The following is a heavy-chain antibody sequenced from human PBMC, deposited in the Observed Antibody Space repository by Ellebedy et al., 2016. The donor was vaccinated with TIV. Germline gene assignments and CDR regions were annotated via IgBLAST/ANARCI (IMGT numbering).Heavy chain of an antibody. J-gene: IGHJ6*02. Sequence: SETLSLTCAVSGGSISSSNWWSWVRQPPGKRLEWIGEIYHSGSTNYNPSLKSRVTISVDKSKNQFSLKLSSVTAADTAVYYCAILTMVRGVVGGMDVWGQGTTVTVSS. CDR1: GGSISSSNW. V-gene: IGHV4-4*02. CDR2: IYHSGST. D-gene: IGHD3-10*01. CDR3: AILTMVRGVVGGMDV.